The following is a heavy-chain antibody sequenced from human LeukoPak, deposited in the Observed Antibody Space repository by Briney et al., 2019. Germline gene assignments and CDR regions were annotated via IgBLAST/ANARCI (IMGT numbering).Heavy chain of an antibody. CDR3: ARVSRGNYYFDY. CDR1: GFTFSSYS. V-gene: IGHV3-21*01. CDR2: ISSSSSYI. Sequence: KSGGSLRLSCAASGFTFSSYSMNWVRQAPGKGLEWVSSISSSSSYIYYADSVKGRFTISRDNAKNSLYLQMNSLRAEDTAVYYCARVSRGNYYFDYWGPGTLVTVSS. J-gene: IGHJ4*02.